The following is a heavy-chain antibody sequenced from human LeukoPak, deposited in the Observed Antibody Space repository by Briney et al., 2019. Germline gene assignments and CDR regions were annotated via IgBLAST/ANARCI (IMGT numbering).Heavy chain of an antibody. CDR1: GFTFSSYG. Sequence: PGGSLRLSCVGSGFTFSSYGMHWVRQAPGKGLEGVAFIRYDGSNKYYADSVKGRFTISRDNSKNTLYLQMNSLRAEDTAVYYCAKERDTAMVTIDYWGQGTLVTVSS. CDR3: AKERDTAMVTIDY. D-gene: IGHD5-18*01. V-gene: IGHV3-30*02. CDR2: IRYDGSNK. J-gene: IGHJ4*02.